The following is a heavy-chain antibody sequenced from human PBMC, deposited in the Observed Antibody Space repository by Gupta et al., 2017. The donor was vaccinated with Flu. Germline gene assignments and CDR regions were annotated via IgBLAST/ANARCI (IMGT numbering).Heavy chain of an antibody. CDR3: TRGELHDYYYMDV. D-gene: IGHD1-26*01. J-gene: IGHJ6*03. V-gene: IGHV3-49*02. CDR2: IRSKAYGGTT. Sequence: QAPGKGLGWVAFIRSKAYGGTTEYAASVKGRFTISRDDSKSIGYLQMNSLKTEDTAVYYCTRGELHDYYYMDVWGKGTTVTVSS.